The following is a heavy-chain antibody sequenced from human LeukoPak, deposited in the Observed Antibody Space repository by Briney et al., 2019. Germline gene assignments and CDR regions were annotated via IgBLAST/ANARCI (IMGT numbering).Heavy chain of an antibody. V-gene: IGHV1-3*01. Sequence: ASVKVSCKASGYTFTSYAMHWVRQAPGQRLEWMGWINAGNGNTKYSQKFQGRVTITRDTSTSTAYMELRSLISDDAAVYYCARGDDYGDYWGLYWGQGTLVTVSS. D-gene: IGHD4-17*01. CDR2: INAGNGNT. CDR1: GYTFTSYA. J-gene: IGHJ4*02. CDR3: ARGDDYGDYWGLY.